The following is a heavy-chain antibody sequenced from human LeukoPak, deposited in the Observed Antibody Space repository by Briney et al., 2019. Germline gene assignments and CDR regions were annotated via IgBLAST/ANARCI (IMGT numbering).Heavy chain of an antibody. CDR2: ISYDGSNK. CDR3: ARESNYCSSTSCSDFDY. CDR1: GFTFSSYA. J-gene: IGHJ4*02. D-gene: IGHD2-2*01. V-gene: IGHV3-30-3*01. Sequence: GGSLRLSCAASGFTFSSYAMHWVRQAPGKGLEGVAVISYDGSNKYYADSVKGRFTISRDNSKNTLYLQMNSLRAEDTAVYYCARESNYCSSTSCSDFDYWGQGTLVTVSS.